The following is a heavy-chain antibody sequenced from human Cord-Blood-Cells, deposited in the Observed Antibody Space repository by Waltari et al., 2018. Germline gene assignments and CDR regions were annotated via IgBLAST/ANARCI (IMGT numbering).Heavy chain of an antibody. CDR1: GYTFTGYY. V-gene: IGHV1-2*02. CDR2: IKPNSGGT. Sequence: QVQLVQSGAEVKKPGASVKVSCKASGYTFTGYYMHWVRQAPGQGLEWMGWIKPNSGGTNYARKFQGRGTMTRDTSISTAYMELSRLRSDDTAVYYCATRGYSYLMDVWGKGTTVTVSS. D-gene: IGHD5-18*01. CDR3: ATRGYSYLMDV. J-gene: IGHJ6*03.